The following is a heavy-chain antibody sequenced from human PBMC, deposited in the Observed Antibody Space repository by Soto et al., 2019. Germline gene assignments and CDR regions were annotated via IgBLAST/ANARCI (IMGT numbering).Heavy chain of an antibody. CDR3: ARVSATGTRWFDP. CDR1: GGSISSGAYY. D-gene: IGHD6-13*01. J-gene: IGHJ5*02. CDR2: ISHRGTA. V-gene: IGHV4-31*03. Sequence: SETLSLTCTVSGGSISSGAYYWGWIRQHPGKGLEWIGYISHRGTAYYTPSLKSRVSLSVDPSKSQFSLSVTSLTAADTAVYYCARVSATGTRWFDPWGPGTLVTVSS.